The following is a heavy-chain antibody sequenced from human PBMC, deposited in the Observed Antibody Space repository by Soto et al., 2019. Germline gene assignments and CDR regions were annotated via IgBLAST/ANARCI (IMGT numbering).Heavy chain of an antibody. CDR2: IGTAGDT. V-gene: IGHV3-13*01. J-gene: IGHJ4*02. CDR1: GFTFSSYD. D-gene: IGHD2-8*01. Sequence: EVQLVESGGGLVQPGGSLRLSCAASGFTFSSYDMHWVRQAPGKGLEWVSAIGTAGDTYYPGSVKGRFTISRENAKNSLYLQMNSLRAGDTAVYYCARAPRGGYFTDYWGQGTLVTVSS. CDR3: ARAPRGGYFTDY.